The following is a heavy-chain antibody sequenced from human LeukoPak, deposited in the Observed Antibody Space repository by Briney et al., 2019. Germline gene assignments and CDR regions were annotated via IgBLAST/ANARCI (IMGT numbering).Heavy chain of an antibody. CDR3: ARDHGGAFDY. Sequence: SETLSLTCTVSDNSISSYYWTWIRQPPGKGLEWIGYIHSSGSTNYNPSLKSRVTISFDTSKNQLSLSLSSVTAADTAVYFCARDHGGAFDYWGQGTLVTVSS. J-gene: IGHJ4*02. V-gene: IGHV4-59*01. D-gene: IGHD3-16*01. CDR1: DNSISSYY. CDR2: IHSSGST.